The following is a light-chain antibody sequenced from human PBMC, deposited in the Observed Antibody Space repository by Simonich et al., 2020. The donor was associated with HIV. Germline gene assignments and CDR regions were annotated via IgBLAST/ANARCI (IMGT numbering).Light chain of an antibody. CDR1: SGSVSTSYY. CDR2: STN. V-gene: IGLV8-61*01. Sequence: TVVTQETSSSVSPGGTVTLTCALSSGSVSTSYYPTWYHQTPGKPPSTLIYSTNTRSSGVPDRFSGSILGNKAVLTITGAQADDEGDYYCVLYMGSGISVFGGGTKLTVL. CDR3: VLYMGSGISV. J-gene: IGLJ3*02.